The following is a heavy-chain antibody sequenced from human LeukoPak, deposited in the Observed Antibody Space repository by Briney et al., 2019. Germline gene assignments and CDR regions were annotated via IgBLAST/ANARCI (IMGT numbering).Heavy chain of an antibody. V-gene: IGHV3-30*14. J-gene: IGHJ4*02. CDR3: ARGVRFSDPGDD. D-gene: IGHD3-16*01. CDR1: GFTFSSYA. Sequence: GGSLRLSCAASGFTFSSYAMHWVRQAPGKGLEWVAVISYDGSNKYYADSVKGRFTISRDNSKNTLYLQMNSLRADDTAVYYCARGVRFSDPGDDWGQGTLVTVSS. CDR2: ISYDGSNK.